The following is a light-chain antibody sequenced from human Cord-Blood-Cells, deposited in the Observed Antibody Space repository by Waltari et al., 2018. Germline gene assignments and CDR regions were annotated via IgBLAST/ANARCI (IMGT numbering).Light chain of an antibody. Sequence: QSALTQPASVSGSPGQSITISCTGTSSDVGGYNYVSWYQQHPGKAPKLRSYDVSNRPAGVSMRFSGSKSGNTASLTISGLQAEDEADYYCSSYTSSSTWVFGGGTKLTVL. CDR1: SSDVGGYNY. CDR3: SSYTSSSTWV. V-gene: IGLV2-14*01. J-gene: IGLJ3*02. CDR2: DVS.